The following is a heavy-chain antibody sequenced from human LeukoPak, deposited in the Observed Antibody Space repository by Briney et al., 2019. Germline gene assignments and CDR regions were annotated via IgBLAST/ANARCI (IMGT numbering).Heavy chain of an antibody. V-gene: IGHV3-53*01. CDR2: IYSGGHI. J-gene: IGHJ4*02. CDR1: GFSVSSNY. Sequence: PGGSLRLSCAASGFSVSSNYMSWVRQTPGKGLEWVSGIYSGGHIYYADSVKGRFTISRDNSKNTLYLQMNSLRAEDTAIYYCAKEYTGTFSPFPSYFDNWGQGTLVTVSS. D-gene: IGHD1-26*01. CDR3: AKEYTGTFSPFPSYFDN.